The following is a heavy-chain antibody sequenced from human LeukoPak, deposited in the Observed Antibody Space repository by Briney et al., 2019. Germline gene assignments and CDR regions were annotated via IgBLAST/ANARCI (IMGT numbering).Heavy chain of an antibody. J-gene: IGHJ4*02. CDR1: GGSISGSTYY. Sequence: PSETPSLTCTVSGGSISGSTYYWGWIRQPPGKGLEWIGSIFYGGSTYYNPSLKSRVTISVDTSKYQFSLTLSSVTAADTVVYYCTRHGGYFQSSGFVDYWGQGTLVTVSS. CDR3: TRHGGYFQSSGFVDY. V-gene: IGHV4-39*01. D-gene: IGHD3-22*01. CDR2: IFYGGST.